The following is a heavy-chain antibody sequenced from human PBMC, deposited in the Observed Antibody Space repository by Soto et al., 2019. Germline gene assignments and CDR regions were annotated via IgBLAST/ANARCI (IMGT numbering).Heavy chain of an antibody. V-gene: IGHV3-48*01. CDR1: GFTFSSYS. CDR2: ISSSSSTI. D-gene: IGHD6-13*01. CDR3: ARDVQQLVHAFDI. Sequence: EVQLVESGGGLVQPGGSLRLSRAASGFTFSSYSMNWVRQAPGKGLEWVSYISSSSSTIYYADSVKGRFTISRDNAKNSLYLQMNSLRAEDTAVYYCARDVQQLVHAFDIWGQGTMVTVSS. J-gene: IGHJ3*02.